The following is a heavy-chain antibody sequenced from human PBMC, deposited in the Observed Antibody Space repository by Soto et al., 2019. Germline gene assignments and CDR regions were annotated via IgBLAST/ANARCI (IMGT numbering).Heavy chain of an antibody. V-gene: IGHV3-30-3*01. J-gene: IGHJ4*02. CDR1: RFSFSDYA. D-gene: IGHD2-2*01. Sequence: QVQLVESGGGVVQPGGSLRLSCAASRFSFSDYAMHWVRQAPGKGLEWVAVISNDGNRKYYADSVKGRFTISRDNSKDTMYLQMNGLGPEETGVVYCVRYRGGGTSRFDCVGQGALVTVSS. CDR3: VRYRGGGTSRFDC. CDR2: ISNDGNRK.